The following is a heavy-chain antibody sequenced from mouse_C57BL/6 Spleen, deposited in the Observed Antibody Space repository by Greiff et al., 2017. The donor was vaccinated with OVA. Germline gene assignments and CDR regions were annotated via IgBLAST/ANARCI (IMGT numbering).Heavy chain of an antibody. CDR3: ARSTTVGAMDY. Sequence: VQLQQSGPELVKPGDSVKISCKASGYSFTGYFMNWVMQSHGKSLEWIGRINPYNGDTFYNQKLKGKATLTVDKSSSTAHMELRSLTSEDSAVYYCARSTTVGAMDYWGQGTSVTVSS. D-gene: IGHD1-1*01. CDR2: INPYNGDT. CDR1: GYSFTGYF. J-gene: IGHJ4*01. V-gene: IGHV1-20*01.